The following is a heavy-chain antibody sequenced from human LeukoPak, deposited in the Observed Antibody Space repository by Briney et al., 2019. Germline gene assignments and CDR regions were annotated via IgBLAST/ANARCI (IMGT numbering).Heavy chain of an antibody. J-gene: IGHJ4*02. CDR3: AREDSSGYHDY. CDR1: GGSISSYY. CDR2: IYYSGST. D-gene: IGHD3-22*01. V-gene: IGHV4-59*01. Sequence: PSETLSLTCTVSGGSISSYYWSWLRQPPGKGLEWIGYIYYSGSTNYNPSLKSRVTISVDTSKNQFSLKLSSVTAADTAVYYCAREDSSGYHDYWGQGTLVTVSS.